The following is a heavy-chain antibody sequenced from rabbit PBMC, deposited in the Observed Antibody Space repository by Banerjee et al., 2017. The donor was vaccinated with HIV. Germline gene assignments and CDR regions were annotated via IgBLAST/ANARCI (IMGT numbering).Heavy chain of an antibody. CDR1: GFSFSSTYY. D-gene: IGHD4-2*01. Sequence: QSLEESGGDLVKPGASLTLTCTASGFSFSSTYYMCWVRQAPGKGLEWIACIDAGDNGDTYYASWAKGRFTISKTSSTTVTLQVTSLTAADTATYLCARDLGGSIHLWGPGTLVTVS. CDR3: ARDLGGSIHL. V-gene: IGHV1S40*01. J-gene: IGHJ4*01. CDR2: IDAGDNGDT.